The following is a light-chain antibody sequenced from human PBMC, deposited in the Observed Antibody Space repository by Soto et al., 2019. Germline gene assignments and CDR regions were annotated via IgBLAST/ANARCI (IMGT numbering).Light chain of an antibody. J-gene: IGKJ1*01. CDR3: QHFVNSLTWT. CDR2: GAS. Sequence: ETVLTQSPCTLSLYQGEGATLSCRATQAVYSSLLAWYQQKPGQAPRLLIYGASSRATGGPDRFSGGGSGTDFSLTISRLEPEDFAVYYCQHFVNSLTWTFGQGTKVDIK. V-gene: IGKV3-20*01. CDR1: QAVYSSL.